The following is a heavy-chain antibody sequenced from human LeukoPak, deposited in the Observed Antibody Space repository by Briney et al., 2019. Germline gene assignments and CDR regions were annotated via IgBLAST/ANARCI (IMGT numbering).Heavy chain of an antibody. CDR1: GFTFSSYS. J-gene: IGHJ6*02. V-gene: IGHV3-21*01. D-gene: IGHD3-3*01. CDR3: ARVGPAAHSLRFLEWSPMHGMGV. Sequence: GGSLRLSCAASGFTFSSYSMNWVRQAPGKGLEWVSSISSSSSYIYYADSVKGRFTISRDNAKNSLYLQMNSLRAEDTAVYYCARVGPAAHSLRFLEWSPMHGMGVWGQGTTVTVSS. CDR2: ISSSSSYI.